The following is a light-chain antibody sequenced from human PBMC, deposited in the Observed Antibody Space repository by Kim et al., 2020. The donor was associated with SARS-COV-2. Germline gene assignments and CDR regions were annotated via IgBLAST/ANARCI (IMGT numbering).Light chain of an antibody. V-gene: IGKV1-5*03. J-gene: IGKJ1*01. CDR2: QAS. CDR3: KQYETYWT. CDR1: QGVDSC. Sequence: DIQMTQSPSTLSAFVGNRVTITCRASQGVDSCLAWYQQKPGKAPKLLIYQASKLASGVPSRFSGSGSGTDFTLSISNLQPDDSAIYYCKQYETYWTFGPGTQVDI.